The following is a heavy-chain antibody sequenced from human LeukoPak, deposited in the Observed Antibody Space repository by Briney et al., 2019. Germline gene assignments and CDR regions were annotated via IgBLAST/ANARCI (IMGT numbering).Heavy chain of an antibody. CDR1: GGSISSYY. V-gene: IGHV4-59*01. D-gene: IGHD4-17*01. CDR2: IYYSGST. CDR3: ARVGDYGDFTLDY. Sequence: SETLSLTCTVSGGSISSYYWSWIRQPPGKGLECIGYIYYSGSTNYNPSLKSRVTISVDTSKNQFSLKLSSVTAADTAVYYCARVGDYGDFTLDYWGQGTLVTVSS. J-gene: IGHJ4*02.